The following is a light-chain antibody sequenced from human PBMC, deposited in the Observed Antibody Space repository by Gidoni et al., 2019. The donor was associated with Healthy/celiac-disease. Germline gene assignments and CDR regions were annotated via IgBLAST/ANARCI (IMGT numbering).Light chain of an antibody. CDR1: KLGDKY. Sequence: SYELTQPPSVSVSPGQTASITCSGDKLGDKYACWYQQKPGQSPVLVIYKDSKRPSGIPERFSGSNSGNTATLTISGTQAMDEADYYSQAWDSSTYVVFGGGTKLTVL. CDR2: KDS. V-gene: IGLV3-1*01. CDR3: QAWDSSTYVV. J-gene: IGLJ2*01.